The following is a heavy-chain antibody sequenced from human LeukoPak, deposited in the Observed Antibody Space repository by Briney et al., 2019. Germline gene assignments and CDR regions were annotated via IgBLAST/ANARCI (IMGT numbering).Heavy chain of an antibody. CDR1: GFTFSSYS. CDR3: AMGKYCSSTSCSFDY. CDR2: ISSSSSYI. J-gene: IGHJ4*02. V-gene: IGHV3-21*01. D-gene: IGHD2-2*01. Sequence: GGSLRLSCAASGFTFSSYSMNWVRQAPGKGLEWVSSISSSSSYIYYADSVKGRFTISRDNAKNSLYLQMNSLRAEDTAVYYCAMGKYCSSTSCSFDYWGQGTLVTVSS.